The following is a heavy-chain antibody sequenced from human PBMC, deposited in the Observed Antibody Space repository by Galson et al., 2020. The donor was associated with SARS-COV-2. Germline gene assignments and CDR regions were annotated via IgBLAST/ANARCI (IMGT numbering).Heavy chain of an antibody. D-gene: IGHD6-19*01. J-gene: IGHJ4*02. CDR1: GFTFKDFW. CDR2: IRGDGSET. Sequence: GGSLRLSCAVSGFTFKDFWMSWVRQAPGKGLEWVANIRGDGSETNYVDSVKGRFFISRDNAIDSLYLQMNNLRVDDTAVYFCTREGWQGGYWCQGTRVTVS. CDR3: TREGWQGGY. V-gene: IGHV3-7*01.